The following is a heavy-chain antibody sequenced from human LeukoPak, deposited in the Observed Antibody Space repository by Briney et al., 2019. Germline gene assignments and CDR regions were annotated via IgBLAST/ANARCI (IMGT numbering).Heavy chain of an antibody. CDR2: INAKNGGT. CDR3: TRASRLQSPSGTDY. Sequence: ASVRVSCKTSGYTFTDYYMHWLRQAPGQGLEWMGWINAKNGGTNYAQKLKGRVTMTRDTTINTAYMELSSLTSDDTAVYYCTRASRLQSPSGTDYWGQGTLVTVSP. J-gene: IGHJ4*02. D-gene: IGHD4-11*01. V-gene: IGHV1-2*02. CDR1: GYTFTDYY.